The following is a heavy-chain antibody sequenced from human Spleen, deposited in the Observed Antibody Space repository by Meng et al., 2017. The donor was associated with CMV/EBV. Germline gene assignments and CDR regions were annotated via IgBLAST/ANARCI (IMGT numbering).Heavy chain of an antibody. Sequence: VSSGSDYWSWIRQPPGKGLEWIGYIYYTGSTNYSPYLKSHVTISPDTPKNQFSLKLSSVTAADTAVYYCAREPNCSGGTCYSHWFDPWGQGTLVTVSS. CDR2: IYYTGST. J-gene: IGHJ5*02. D-gene: IGHD2-15*01. CDR3: AREPNCSGGTCYSHWFDP. CDR1: VSSGSDY. V-gene: IGHV4-61*01.